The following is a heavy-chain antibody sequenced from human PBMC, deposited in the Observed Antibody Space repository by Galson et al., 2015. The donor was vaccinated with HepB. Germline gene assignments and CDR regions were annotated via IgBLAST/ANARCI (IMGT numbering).Heavy chain of an antibody. CDR3: ARIDGSSGSPDY. CDR2: IDWDDDK. J-gene: IGHJ4*02. V-gene: IGHV2-70*11. CDR1: GFSLSTSGMC. Sequence: PALVKPTQTLTLTCTFSGFSLSTSGMCASWIRQPPGKALEWLARIDWDDDKYYSTSLKTRLTISKDTSKNQVVLTMTNMDPVDTATYYCARIDGSSGSPDYWGQGTLLTVSS. D-gene: IGHD6-13*01.